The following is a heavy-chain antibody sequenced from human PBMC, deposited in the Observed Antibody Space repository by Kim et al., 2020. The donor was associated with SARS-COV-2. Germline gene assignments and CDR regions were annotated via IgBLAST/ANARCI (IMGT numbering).Heavy chain of an antibody. CDR1: EFTVSSYD. D-gene: IGHD6-13*01. V-gene: IGHV3-13*01. J-gene: IGHJ6*01. CDR2: IDIAGDT. CDR3: AREVIASAGTGYYGIDV. Sequence: GGSLRLSCAASEFTVSSYDMHWVRQATGKGLEWVSAIDIAGDTYYPGSVKGRFTISRDNAKNSLYLQMNSLRAEDTAVYYCAREVIASAGTGYYGIDVWGQGTTVTVSS.